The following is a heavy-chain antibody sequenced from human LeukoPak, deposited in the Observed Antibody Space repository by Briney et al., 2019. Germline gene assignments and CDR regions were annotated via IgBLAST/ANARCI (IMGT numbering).Heavy chain of an antibody. D-gene: IGHD3-22*01. V-gene: IGHV3-48*01. Sequence: GGSLRLSCAASGFTFSSYSMNWVRQAPGKGLEWVSYISSSSSTIYYADPVKGRFTISRDNAKNSLYLQMNSLRAEDTAVYYCARDPYDSSAYYGGFFDYWGQGTLVTVSS. CDR1: GFTFSSYS. J-gene: IGHJ4*02. CDR3: ARDPYDSSAYYGGFFDY. CDR2: ISSSSSTI.